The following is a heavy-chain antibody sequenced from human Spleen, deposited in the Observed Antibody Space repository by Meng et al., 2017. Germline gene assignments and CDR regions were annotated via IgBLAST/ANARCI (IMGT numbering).Heavy chain of an antibody. V-gene: IGHV5-51*01. Sequence: EGQVVQSGAEVKKPGESLRISFKASGYSFTKYWIGWVRQMPGKGLEWMGIIYPGDSETRYSPSFQGQVTISADKSISTVYLQWSSLKASDTAMYYCARHLGVDADFLSMEGWFDSWGQGTLVTVSS. CDR3: ARHLGVDADFLSMEGWFDS. CDR2: IYPGDSET. J-gene: IGHJ5*01. CDR1: GYSFTKYW. D-gene: IGHD5-18*01.